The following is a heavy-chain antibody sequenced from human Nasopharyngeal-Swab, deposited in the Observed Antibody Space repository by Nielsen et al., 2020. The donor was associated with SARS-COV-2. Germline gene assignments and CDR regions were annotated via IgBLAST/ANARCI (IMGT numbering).Heavy chain of an antibody. Sequence: WVRQAPGQALERMGWIHAANGNTKYSQKFQGRVAITRDTSASTAYMEVSSLRSEDTAVYYCARERGSGWYDRVYYGMDVWGQGTTVTVSS. J-gene: IGHJ6*02. V-gene: IGHV1-3*01. D-gene: IGHD6-19*01. CDR3: ARERGSGWYDRVYYGMDV. CDR2: IHAANGNT.